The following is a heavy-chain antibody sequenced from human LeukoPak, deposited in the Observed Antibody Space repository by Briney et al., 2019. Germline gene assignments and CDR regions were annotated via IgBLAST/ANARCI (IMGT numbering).Heavy chain of an antibody. V-gene: IGHV1-2*02. D-gene: IGHD2-2*01. Sequence: ASVKVSCKASGYTFTGYYMHWVRPAPGQGLEWMGWINPNSGGTNYAQKFQGRVTMTRDTSISTAYMELSRLRSDDTAVYYCARDSALVVPAAMRVFDYWGQGTLVTVSS. CDR3: ARDSALVVPAAMRVFDY. J-gene: IGHJ4*02. CDR2: INPNSGGT. CDR1: GYTFTGYY.